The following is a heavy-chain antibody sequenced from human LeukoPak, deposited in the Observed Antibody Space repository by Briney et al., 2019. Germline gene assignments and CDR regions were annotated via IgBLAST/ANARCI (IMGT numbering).Heavy chain of an antibody. D-gene: IGHD3-22*01. CDR3: ARDPGGYDSSGYYYEENYFDY. Sequence: SETLSLTCTVSGGSISSYYWSWIRQPAGKGLEWIGRIYTSGSTNYNPSRKSRVTMSVDTSKNQFSLKLSSVTAADTAVYYCARDPGGYDSSGYYYEENYFDYWGQGTLVTVSS. CDR1: GGSISSYY. J-gene: IGHJ4*02. CDR2: IYTSGST. V-gene: IGHV4-4*07.